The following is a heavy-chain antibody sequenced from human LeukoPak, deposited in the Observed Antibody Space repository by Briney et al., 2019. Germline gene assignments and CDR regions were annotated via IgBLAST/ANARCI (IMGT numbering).Heavy chain of an antibody. D-gene: IGHD4-17*01. J-gene: IGHJ3*02. CDR3: ARDSRDYGERAFDI. V-gene: IGHV4-59*01. Sequence: SETLSLTCTVSGGSINGYYWSWIRQPPGKRLDWMGYIYYSGSTSYNTSLKSRVTISVDTSKNQFSLKLSSVTAADTAVYYCARDSRDYGERAFDIWGQGTVVTVSS. CDR1: GGSINGYY. CDR2: IYYSGST.